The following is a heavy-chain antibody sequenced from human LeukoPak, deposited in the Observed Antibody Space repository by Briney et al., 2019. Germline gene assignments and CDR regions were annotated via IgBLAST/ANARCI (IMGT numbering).Heavy chain of an antibody. D-gene: IGHD4-11*01. Sequence: GGSLRLSCAAAGFTFRSYAMNWVRQAPGEGLEWVSGISGNGDNTYYVDSVKGRFTISRDNSKNTLVLQMSSLRAEDTAVYYCAKDRYSTSVGGYYYGMDVWGQGTTVTVSS. CDR3: AKDRYSTSVGGYYYGMDV. V-gene: IGHV3-23*01. J-gene: IGHJ6*02. CDR2: ISGNGDNT. CDR1: GFTFRSYA.